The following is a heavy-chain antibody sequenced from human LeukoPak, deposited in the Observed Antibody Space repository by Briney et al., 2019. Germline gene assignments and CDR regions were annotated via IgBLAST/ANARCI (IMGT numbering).Heavy chain of an antibody. J-gene: IGHJ4*02. Sequence: SETLSLTCTVSGDSIRSSYYYWGWNRQPPGKGLEWIGSVFHSGSTYFNPSLKSRVTISVETSKNKFSLNLRSVTAADTAVYYCARRRYSGSYFDWGQGTLVTVSS. V-gene: IGHV4-39*01. CDR3: ARRRYSGSYFD. CDR2: VFHSGST. D-gene: IGHD1-26*01. CDR1: GDSIRSSYYY.